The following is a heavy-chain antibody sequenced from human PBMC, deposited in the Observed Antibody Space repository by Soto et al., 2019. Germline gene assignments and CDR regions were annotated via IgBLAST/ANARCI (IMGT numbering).Heavy chain of an antibody. CDR2: IFYSGSA. D-gene: IGHD1-26*01. CDR3: ERGMGEPVTAPHFAY. Sequence: QVQLQESGPGLVKPSQTLSLTCTVSGGSISSGDDYWSWIRQPPGKGLEWIGYIFYSGSAHYNPSLKSRLTISLNTTKSQFDLQMRSVSAADTAVYSCERGMGEPVTAPHFAYWGQGTLVTVTS. CDR1: GGSISSGDDY. J-gene: IGHJ4*02. V-gene: IGHV4-30-4*01.